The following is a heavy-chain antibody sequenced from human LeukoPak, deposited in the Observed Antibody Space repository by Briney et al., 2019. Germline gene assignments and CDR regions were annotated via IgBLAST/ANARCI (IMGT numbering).Heavy chain of an antibody. CDR3: AELGITMIGGV. CDR1: GFTFSSYG. J-gene: IGHJ6*04. V-gene: IGHV3-48*03. CDR2: ISSSGSTI. Sequence: GGSLRLSCAASGFTFSSYGMNWVRQAPGKGLEWVSYISSSGSTIYYADSVKGRFTISRDNAKNSLYLQMNSLRAEDTAVYYCAELGITMIGGVWGKGTTVTVSS. D-gene: IGHD3-10*02.